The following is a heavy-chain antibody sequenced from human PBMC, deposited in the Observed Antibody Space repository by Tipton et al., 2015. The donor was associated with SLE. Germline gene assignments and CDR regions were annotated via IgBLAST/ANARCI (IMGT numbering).Heavy chain of an antibody. CDR1: GDSISSGY. CDR3: ARVSGVWSGYRSLDY. Sequence: TLSLTCTVSGDSISSGYWTWVRQPPGRGLEWIGYIYFGVTTNYSPSLKSRVTISVDTSKNHLSLDLSSVTAADTAVYYCARVSGVWSGYRSLDYWGQGTLVIVSS. D-gene: IGHD3-3*01. V-gene: IGHV4-59*12. CDR2: IYFGVTT. J-gene: IGHJ4*02.